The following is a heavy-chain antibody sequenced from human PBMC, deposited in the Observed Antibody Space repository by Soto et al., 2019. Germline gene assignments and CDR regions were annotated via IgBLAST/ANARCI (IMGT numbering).Heavy chain of an antibody. D-gene: IGHD2-2*01. CDR1: GYTFTSYD. CDR3: ARPRICRSSTSCYYFDY. J-gene: IGHJ4*02. CDR2: MNPNSGNT. Sequence: ASVKVSCKASGYTFTSYDINWVRQATGQGLEWMGWMNPNSGNTGYAQKFQGRVTMTRNTSISTAYMELSSLRSEDTAVYYCARPRICRSSTSCYYFDYWGQGTLVTVSS. V-gene: IGHV1-8*01.